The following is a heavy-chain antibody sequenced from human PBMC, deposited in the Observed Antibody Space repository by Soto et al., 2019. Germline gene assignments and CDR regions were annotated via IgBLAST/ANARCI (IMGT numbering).Heavy chain of an antibody. V-gene: IGHV3-23*01. CDR2: ISGSGGST. CDR1: GVTFSSYA. CDR3: AKGGNGWFDP. Sequence: EVQLLESGGGLVQPGGSLRLSCAASGVTFSSYAMSWVRQAPGKGLEWVSAISGSGGSTYYADSVKGRFTISRDNSKNTLYVQMNSLRVEDTAVYYCAKGGNGWFDPLGQVTLVTVSS. D-gene: IGHD3-10*01. J-gene: IGHJ5*02.